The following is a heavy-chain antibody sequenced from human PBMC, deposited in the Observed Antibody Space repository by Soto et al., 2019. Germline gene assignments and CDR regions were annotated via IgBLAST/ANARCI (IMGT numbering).Heavy chain of an antibody. CDR3: AHTKDSSGFLTS. J-gene: IGHJ5*02. V-gene: IGHV2-5*01. CDR2: IHWNDDK. D-gene: IGHD3-22*01. Sequence: SGSTLVNPPHTLTLTCSFSGFSLSVYGVRVIWFRQPPGETLEWLALIHWNDDKRYSPYLKSRLTITKDTSKNQVFLTLTNVDPLDTGIYFCAHTKDSSGFLTSWGQGILVTVSS. CDR1: GFSLSVYGVR.